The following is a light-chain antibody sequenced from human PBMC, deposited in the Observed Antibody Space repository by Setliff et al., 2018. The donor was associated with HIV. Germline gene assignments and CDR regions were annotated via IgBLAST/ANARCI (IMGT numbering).Light chain of an antibody. CDR3: SAYTTRRTYV. V-gene: IGLV2-14*03. CDR2: DVS. J-gene: IGLJ1*01. Sequence: LTQPASVSGSPGQSVTISCTGTSTDIGAQDFVSWYQQRPGNAPKLIIFDVSNRPSGISTRFFGSKSGNTASLTISGLQPEDEGDYYCSAYTTRRTYVFGSGTKVTVL. CDR1: STDIGAQDF.